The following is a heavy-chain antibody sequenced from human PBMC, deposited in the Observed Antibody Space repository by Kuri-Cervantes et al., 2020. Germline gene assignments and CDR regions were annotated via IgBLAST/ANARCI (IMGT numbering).Heavy chain of an antibody. CDR2: IWYDGSNK. CDR1: GFTFSSYG. Sequence: GESLKISCAASGFTFSSYGMHWVRQAPGKGLEWVAVIWYDGSNKYYADSVKGRFTISRGNSKNTLYLQMNSLRAEDTAVYYCALGDFYYYGMDVWGQGTTVTVSS. CDR3: ALGDFYYYGMDV. D-gene: IGHD3-16*01. J-gene: IGHJ6*02. V-gene: IGHV3-33*08.